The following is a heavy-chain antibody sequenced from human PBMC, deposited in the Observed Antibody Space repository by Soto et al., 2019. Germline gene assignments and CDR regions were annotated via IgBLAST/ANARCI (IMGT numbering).Heavy chain of an antibody. J-gene: IGHJ4*02. D-gene: IGHD3-22*01. CDR1: GGSISSYY. CDR3: ARVAAPGDYYDSSGYYFDY. Sequence: SETLSLTCTVSGGSISSYYWSWIRQPPGKGLEWIGYMYNTGSTIYNPSLKSRVTISVDTSKNQFSLKLNSVTAADTAVYYCARVAAPGDYYDSSGYYFDYWGQGTLVTVSS. CDR2: MYNTGST. V-gene: IGHV4-59*12.